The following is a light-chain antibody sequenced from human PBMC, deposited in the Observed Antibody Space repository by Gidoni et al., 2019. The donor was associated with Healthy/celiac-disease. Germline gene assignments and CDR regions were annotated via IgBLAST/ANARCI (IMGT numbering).Light chain of an antibody. Sequence: DIQMTQSPSSLSASVGDRVTITCRASQSISSYLHWYQQKPGKAPKLLIYAASSLQSGVPARFSGSGSGTDFTLTISSLQPEDFAIYYCQQSYSTPWTFGQGTKVEIK. CDR2: AAS. CDR3: QQSYSTPWT. V-gene: IGKV1-39*01. J-gene: IGKJ1*01. CDR1: QSISSY.